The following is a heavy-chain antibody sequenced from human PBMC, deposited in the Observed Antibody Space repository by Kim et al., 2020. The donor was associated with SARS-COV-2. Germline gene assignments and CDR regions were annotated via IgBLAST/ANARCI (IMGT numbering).Heavy chain of an antibody. V-gene: IGHV2-5*01. CDR3: AHNSQIWGMDV. CDR2: DK. J-gene: IGHJ6*02. Sequence: DKRYSPYLKSRLTITKDTSKNQVVLTMTNMDPVDTATYYCAHNSQIWGMDVWGQGTTVTVSS. D-gene: IGHD2-15*01.